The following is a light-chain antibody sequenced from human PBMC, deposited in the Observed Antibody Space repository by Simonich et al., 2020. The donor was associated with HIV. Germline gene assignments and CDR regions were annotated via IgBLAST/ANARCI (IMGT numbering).Light chain of an antibody. J-gene: IGKJ4*01. CDR1: QSISSY. CDR2: AAS. V-gene: IGKV1-39*01. Sequence: DIQMTQSPSSLSASVGKRVTITCRASQSISSYLNLYQQKPGKAPKLLIFAASSLQSGVPSRFSGSGSGTDFTLTISSLQPEDFATYYCQQSYSTPLTFGGGTKVEIK. CDR3: QQSYSTPLT.